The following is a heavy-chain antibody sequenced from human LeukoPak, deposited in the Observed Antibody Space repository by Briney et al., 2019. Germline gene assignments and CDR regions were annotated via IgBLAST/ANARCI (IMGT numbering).Heavy chain of an antibody. CDR3: ASARAGIAANYMDV. CDR1: GFTFDDYG. J-gene: IGHJ6*03. Sequence: RPGGSLRLSCAASGFTFDDYGMSWVRQAPGKGLEWVSGINWNGGSTGYADSVKGRFTISRDNAKNSLYLQMNSLRAEDTAVYYCASARAGIAANYMDVWGKGTTVTVSS. D-gene: IGHD6-13*01. V-gene: IGHV3-20*04. CDR2: INWNGGST.